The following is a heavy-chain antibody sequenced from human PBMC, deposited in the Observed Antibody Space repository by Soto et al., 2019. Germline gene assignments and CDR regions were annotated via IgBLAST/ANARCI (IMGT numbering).Heavy chain of an antibody. Sequence: QVQLQQWGAGLLKPSETLSLTCAVYGGSFSGYYWSWIRQPPGKGLEWIGEINHSGSTNYNPSLKSRVTISVDTSKNQFYLKLSSATAADTAVYYCASAPAAMPRWFDPCDHGTLVTVSS. J-gene: IGHJ5*02. V-gene: IGHV4-34*01. D-gene: IGHD2-2*01. CDR2: INHSGST. CDR1: GGSFSGYY. CDR3: ASAPAAMPRWFDP.